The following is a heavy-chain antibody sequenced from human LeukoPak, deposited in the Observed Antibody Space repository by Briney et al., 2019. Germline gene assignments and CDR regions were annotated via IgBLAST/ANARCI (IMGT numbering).Heavy chain of an antibody. J-gene: IGHJ5*02. V-gene: IGHV4-30-4*08. CDR2: IYYSGST. CDR1: GGSISSGDYY. D-gene: IGHD2-2*02. Sequence: SQTLSLTCTVSGGSISSGDYYWSWIRQPPGKGLEWIGYIYYSGSTYYNPSLKSRVTISVDTSKNQFSQKLSSVTAADTDVYYCARGPNCSSTSCYSFNWFDPWGQGTLVTVSS. CDR3: ARGPNCSSTSCYSFNWFDP.